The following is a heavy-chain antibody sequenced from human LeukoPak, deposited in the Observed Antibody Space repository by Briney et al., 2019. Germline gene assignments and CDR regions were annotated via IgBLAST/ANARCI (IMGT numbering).Heavy chain of an antibody. D-gene: IGHD1-26*01. CDR2: ISGGLDTST. CDR3: ARPGSGLGAFDI. CDR1: GFTFTSYA. Sequence: PGGSLRLSCAASGFTFTSYAMTWVRQAPGKGLEWVSAISGGLDTSTYSADSVKGRFTISRDNSKDTLYLQMNSLRAEDTAVYYCARPGSGLGAFDIWGQGTMVTVSS. V-gene: IGHV3-23*01. J-gene: IGHJ3*02.